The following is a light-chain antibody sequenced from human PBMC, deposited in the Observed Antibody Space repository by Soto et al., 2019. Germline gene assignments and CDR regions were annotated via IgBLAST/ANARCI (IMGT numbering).Light chain of an antibody. CDR1: QDLGNY. Sequence: DIQMTQSPSSLAAAVGDRVTISCQARQDLGNYLKWYQHKPGKAPKLLIYDASNVETGVPSRFRDSGSETDVPVTIILRQPEDSATYYAQQYHHRITGGQRPGLEI. V-gene: IGKV1-33*01. J-gene: IGKJ5*01. CDR2: DAS. CDR3: QQYHHRIT.